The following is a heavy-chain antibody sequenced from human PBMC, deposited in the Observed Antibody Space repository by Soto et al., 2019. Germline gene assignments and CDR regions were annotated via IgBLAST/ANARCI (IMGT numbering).Heavy chain of an antibody. Sequence: ASVKVSCKASGYTFTSYGISWVRQAPGQGLEWMGWISAYNGNTNYAQKLQGRVTMTTDTSTSTAYMELRSLRSDDTAVYYCARAIAVAGPSDFYYYYGMDVWGKGTTVTVSS. CDR3: ARAIAVAGPSDFYYYYGMDV. CDR1: GYTFTSYG. CDR2: ISAYNGNT. V-gene: IGHV1-18*01. J-gene: IGHJ6*04. D-gene: IGHD6-19*01.